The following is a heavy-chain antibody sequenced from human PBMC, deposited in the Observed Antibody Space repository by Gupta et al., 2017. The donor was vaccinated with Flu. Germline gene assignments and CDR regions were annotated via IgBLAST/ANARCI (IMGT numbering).Heavy chain of an antibody. CDR1: GYTLTELS. Sequence: QVQLVQSGAEVKKPGASVKVSCKVSGYTLTELSMHWVRHAPGKGLEWVGSFDPEDGETVYAQKFQGRVTVTEDTSTDTAYMELGSLTSEDTAVYYCATAFQLGYWGQGTLVTVSS. CDR3: ATAFQLGY. D-gene: IGHD2-2*01. J-gene: IGHJ4*02. CDR2: FDPEDGET. V-gene: IGHV1-24*01.